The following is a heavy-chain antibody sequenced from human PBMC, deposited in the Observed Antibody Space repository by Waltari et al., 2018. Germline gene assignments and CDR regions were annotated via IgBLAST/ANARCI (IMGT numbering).Heavy chain of an antibody. Sequence: QVTLQESGPALVKPTQTLTLTCTFSGFSLSTSDMGVGWIRQSSRKTLEWIAHIYWDDDKRYNTSLTNWLTISKDTSKNQVFLTMTNMYPVDTATYFCARHSATLSANQFDVWGPGVLVTVSS. CDR2: IYWDDDK. J-gene: IGHJ4*02. CDR3: ARHSATLSANQFDV. V-gene: IGHV2-70*10. CDR1: GFSLSTSDMG. D-gene: IGHD1-26*01.